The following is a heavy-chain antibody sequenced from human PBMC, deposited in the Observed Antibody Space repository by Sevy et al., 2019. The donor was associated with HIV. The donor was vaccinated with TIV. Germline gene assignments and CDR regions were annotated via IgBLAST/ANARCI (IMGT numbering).Heavy chain of an antibody. CDR1: GFTVNDKY. CDR3: VSLFLSYRSGWSYFDY. D-gene: IGHD6-19*01. Sequence: GSLRLSCAISGFTVNDKYIIWVRQAPGKGLEWVSVIFSSGSTYYADYAKGRFTISRDNSKNTVDLQMNSVRAEDTAVYYCVSLFLSYRSGWSYFDYWGQGTLVTVSS. J-gene: IGHJ4*02. V-gene: IGHV3-66*02. CDR2: IFSSGST.